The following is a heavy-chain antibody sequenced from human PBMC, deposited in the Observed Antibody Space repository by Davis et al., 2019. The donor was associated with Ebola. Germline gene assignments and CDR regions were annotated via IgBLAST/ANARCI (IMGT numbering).Heavy chain of an antibody. CDR2: IQYDGSNK. J-gene: IGHJ4*02. CDR1: GFTFSSYG. CDR3: ARERYYYDSSGYYPV. V-gene: IGHV3-30*02. Sequence: GGSLRLSCAASGFTFSSYGMHWVRQAPGKGLEWVTFIQYDGSNKYYADSVKGRFTISRDNSKNTLYLQMNSLRAEDTAVYYCARERYYYDSSGYYPVWGQGTLVTVSS. D-gene: IGHD3-22*01.